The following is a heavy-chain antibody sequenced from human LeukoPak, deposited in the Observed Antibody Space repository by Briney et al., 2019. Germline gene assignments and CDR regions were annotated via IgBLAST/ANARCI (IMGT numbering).Heavy chain of an antibody. CDR2: ISAYNGNT. V-gene: IGHV1-18*01. D-gene: IGHD6-6*01. J-gene: IGHJ3*02. CDR1: GYTFTSYG. Sequence: ASVKVSCKASGYTFTSYGISWVRQATGQGLEWMGWISAYNGNTNYAQKLQGRVTMTTDTSTSTAYMELRRLKSDDTAVYYCARDWYDIAARQDAFDIWGQGTMVTVSS. CDR3: ARDWYDIAARQDAFDI.